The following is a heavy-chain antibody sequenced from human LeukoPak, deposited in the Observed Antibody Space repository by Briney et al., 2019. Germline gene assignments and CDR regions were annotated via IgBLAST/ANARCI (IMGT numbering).Heavy chain of an antibody. CDR1: GGSISSGGYY. J-gene: IGHJ4*02. CDR2: IYYSGST. D-gene: IGHD2-15*01. V-gene: IGHV4-31*03. Sequence: SETLSLTSTVSGGSISSGGYYWSWIRQHPGKGLEWIGYIYYSGSTYYNPSLKSRVTISVDTSKNQFSLKLSSVTAADTAVYYCAREVPVAATNYFDYWGQGTLVTVSS. CDR3: AREVPVAATNYFDY.